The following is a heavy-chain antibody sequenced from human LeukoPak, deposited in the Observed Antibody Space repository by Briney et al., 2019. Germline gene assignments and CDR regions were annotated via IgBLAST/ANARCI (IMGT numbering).Heavy chain of an antibody. CDR1: GYTFTSYD. CDR2: MNPNSGNT. V-gene: IGHV1-8*01. J-gene: IGHJ5*02. D-gene: IGHD2-15*01. CDR3: ARAVVVVVAAKGGNWFDP. Sequence: ASVKVSCKASGYTFTSYDINWVRQATGQGLEWMGWMNPNSGNTGYAQKFQGRVTMTRDTSISTAYMELSRLRSDDTAVYYCARAVVVVVAAKGGNWFDPWGQGTLVTVSS.